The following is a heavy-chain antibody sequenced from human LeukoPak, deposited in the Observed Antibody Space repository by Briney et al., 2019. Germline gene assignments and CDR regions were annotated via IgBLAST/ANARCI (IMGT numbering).Heavy chain of an antibody. V-gene: IGHV4-39*01. D-gene: IGHD6-13*01. CDR2: IYYSGST. Sequence: SETLSLTCTVSGGSISSSSYYWGWIRQPPGKGLEWIGSIYYSGSTYYNPSLKSRVTISVDTSKNQFSLKLSSVTAADTAVYYCARHSSSWYGVDYWGQGNLVTVSS. CDR3: ARHSSSWYGVDY. J-gene: IGHJ4*02. CDR1: GGSISSSSYY.